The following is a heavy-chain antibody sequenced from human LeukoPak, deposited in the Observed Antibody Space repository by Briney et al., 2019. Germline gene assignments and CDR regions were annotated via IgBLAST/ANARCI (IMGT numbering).Heavy chain of an antibody. V-gene: IGHV4-39*07. CDR3: ASLGWVAAAGANWFDP. CDR2: INHSGST. D-gene: IGHD6-13*01. J-gene: IGHJ5*02. Sequence: PSETLSLTCIVSGGSIRSSYYYWGWIRQPPGKGLEWIGEINHSGSTNYNPSLKSRVTISVDTSKNQFSLKLSSVTAADTAVYYCASLGWVAAAGANWFDPWGQGTLVTVSS. CDR1: GGSIRSSYYY.